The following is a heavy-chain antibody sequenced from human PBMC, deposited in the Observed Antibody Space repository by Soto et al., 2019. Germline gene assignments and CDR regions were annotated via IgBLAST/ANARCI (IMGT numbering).Heavy chain of an antibody. CDR2: IYSGGST. J-gene: IGHJ3*02. D-gene: IGHD3-10*01. Sequence: GGSLRLSCAASGFTVSSNYMSWVRRAPGKGLEWVSVIYSGGSTYYADSVKGRFTISRDNSKNTLYLQMNSLRAEDTAVYYCAADSEDAFDIWGQGTMVTVSS. CDR1: GFTVSSNY. CDR3: AADSEDAFDI. V-gene: IGHV3-66*01.